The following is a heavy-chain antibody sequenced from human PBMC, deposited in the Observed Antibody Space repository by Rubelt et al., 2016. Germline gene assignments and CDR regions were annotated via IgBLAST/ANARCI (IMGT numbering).Heavy chain of an antibody. CDR2: INHSGST. J-gene: IGHJ4*02. CDR1: GGSFSIYY. Sequence: QVQLQQWGAGLLKPSETLSLTCAVYGGSFSIYYWSWIRQPPGKGLEWSGEINHSGSTNYNPSLKSRVTISVDTSKNQFSLRLISVTAADTAVYYCARDCSSTICYEGGSYFDYWGQGTLATVSS. CDR3: ARDCSSTICYEGGSYFDY. V-gene: IGHV4-34*01. D-gene: IGHD2-2*01.